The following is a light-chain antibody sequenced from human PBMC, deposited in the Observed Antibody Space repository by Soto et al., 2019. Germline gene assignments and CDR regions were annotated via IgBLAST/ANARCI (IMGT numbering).Light chain of an antibody. CDR3: QKYNSYTWT. CDR2: RAS. CDR1: QSIGSW. V-gene: IGKV1-5*03. Sequence: DIQMTQSHSTLSASVGDRVTISCRASQSIGSWLAWYQQKPGRAPKLLIYRASILENGVPRRFSGSGSGTEFTLNISSMQHDDFGTYFCQKYNSYTWTFGKGTKGDI. J-gene: IGKJ1*01.